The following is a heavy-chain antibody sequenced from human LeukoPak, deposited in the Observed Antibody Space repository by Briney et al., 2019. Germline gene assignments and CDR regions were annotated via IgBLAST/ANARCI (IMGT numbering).Heavy chain of an antibody. D-gene: IGHD5-24*01. CDR2: ISGSGGST. CDR1: GFTFSSYG. CDR3: AKTKGDGYNWIDY. J-gene: IGHJ4*02. Sequence: PGGSLRLSCAASGFTFSSYGMSWVRQAPGKGLEWVSAISGSGGSTYYADSVKGRFTISRDNSKNTLYLQMNGLRAEDTAVYYCAKTKGDGYNWIDYWGQGTLVTVSS. V-gene: IGHV3-23*01.